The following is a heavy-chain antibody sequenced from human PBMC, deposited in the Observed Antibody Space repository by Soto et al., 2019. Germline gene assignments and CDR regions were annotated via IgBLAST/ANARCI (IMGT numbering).Heavy chain of an antibody. CDR3: ASLRNYYDSSGYSFGYYFDY. CDR1: GGSISSSNW. CDR2: IYHSGST. D-gene: IGHD3-22*01. Sequence: SETLSLTCAVSGGSISSSNWWSWVRQPPGKGLEWIGEIYHSGSTNYNPSLKSRVTISVDKSKNQFSLKLSSVTAADTAVYYCASLRNYYDSSGYSFGYYFDYWGQGTLVTVSS. J-gene: IGHJ4*02. V-gene: IGHV4-4*02.